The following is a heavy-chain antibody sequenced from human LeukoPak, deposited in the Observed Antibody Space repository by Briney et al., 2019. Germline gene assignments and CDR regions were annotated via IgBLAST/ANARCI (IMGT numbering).Heavy chain of an antibody. Sequence: PGGSLRLSCTASGFTFSTYAMSWVRQAPGKGLDWVSAISPGGDGTPSADSVKGRFTISRDNSRNTLYLQMNSLRAEDTAVYYCAKDGAGYYYYGMDVWGQGTTVTVSS. J-gene: IGHJ6*02. V-gene: IGHV3-23*01. CDR3: AKDGAGYYYYGMDV. CDR2: ISPGGDGT. D-gene: IGHD1-26*01. CDR1: GFTFSTYA.